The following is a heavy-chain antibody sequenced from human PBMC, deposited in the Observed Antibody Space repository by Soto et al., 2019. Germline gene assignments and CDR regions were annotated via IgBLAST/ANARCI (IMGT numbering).Heavy chain of an antibody. CDR3: ARDRFLGLAVAGPQVSWFDP. CDR2: ISSSSSYI. D-gene: IGHD6-19*01. J-gene: IGHJ5*02. CDR1: GFTFSSYS. Sequence: PGGSLRLSCAASGFTFSSYSMNWVRQAPGKGLEWVPSISSSSSYIYYADSVKGRFTISRDNAKNSLYLQMNSLRAEDTAVYYCARDRFLGLAVAGPQVSWFDPWGQGTLVTVSS. V-gene: IGHV3-21*01.